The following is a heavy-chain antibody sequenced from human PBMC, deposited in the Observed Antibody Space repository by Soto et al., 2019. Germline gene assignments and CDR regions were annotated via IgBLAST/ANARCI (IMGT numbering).Heavy chain of an antibody. Sequence: PGESLKISCKGSGYSFTSYWIGWVRQMPGKGLEWMGIIYPGDSDTRYSPSFQGQVTISADKSISTAYLQWSSLMASDTAMYYWARSFGAFWSGYRPPRLGMDVGGKGTRVTVPS. V-gene: IGHV5-51*01. CDR2: IYPGDSDT. J-gene: IGHJ6*04. CDR3: ARSFGAFWSGYRPPRLGMDV. D-gene: IGHD3-3*01. CDR1: GYSFTSYW.